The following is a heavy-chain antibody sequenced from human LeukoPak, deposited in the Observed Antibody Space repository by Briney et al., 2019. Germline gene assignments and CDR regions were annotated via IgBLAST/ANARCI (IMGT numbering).Heavy chain of an antibody. D-gene: IGHD3-3*01. Sequence: SETLSLTCTVSGGSISSSSYYWGWIRQPPGKGLEWIGSIYYSGSTYYNPSLKSRVTISVDTSKNQFSLKLSSVTAADTAVYYCARPPNPLWSGYGAPYDAFDIWGQGTMVTVSS. CDR2: IYYSGST. V-gene: IGHV4-39*01. J-gene: IGHJ3*02. CDR1: GGSISSSSYY. CDR3: ARPPNPLWSGYGAPYDAFDI.